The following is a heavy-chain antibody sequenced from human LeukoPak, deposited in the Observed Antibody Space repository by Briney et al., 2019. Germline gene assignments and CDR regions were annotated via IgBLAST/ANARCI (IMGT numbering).Heavy chain of an antibody. CDR2: IYYSGST. V-gene: IGHV4-59*08. Sequence: SETLSLTCTVSGGSISSYYWSWIRQPPGKGLEWIGYIYYSGSTNHNPSLKSRVTISVDTSKNQFSLKLSSVTAADTAVYYCASLPTKWELGFDPWGQGTLVTVSS. J-gene: IGHJ5*02. CDR1: GGSISSYY. CDR3: ASLPTKWELGFDP. D-gene: IGHD1-26*01.